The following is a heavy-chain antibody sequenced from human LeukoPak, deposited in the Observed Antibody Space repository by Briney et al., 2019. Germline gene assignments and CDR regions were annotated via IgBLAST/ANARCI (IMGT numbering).Heavy chain of an antibody. CDR2: IYYSGST. J-gene: IGHJ4*02. V-gene: IGHV4-39*07. CDR1: GGSISSSNYY. D-gene: IGHD3-10*01. CDR3: ARSYYGSGRYFDY. Sequence: SETLSLTCTVSGGSISSSNYYWGWIRQPPGKGLEWIGSIYYSGSTYYNPSLKSRVTISVDTSKNQFSLKLSSVTAADTAVYYCARSYYGSGRYFDYWGQGTLVTVSS.